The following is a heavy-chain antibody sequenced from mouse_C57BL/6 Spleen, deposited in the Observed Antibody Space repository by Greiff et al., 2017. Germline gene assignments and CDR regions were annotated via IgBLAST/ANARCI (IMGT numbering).Heavy chain of an antibody. CDR2: ISDGGSYT. CDR3: ARDGIEGYYFDY. D-gene: IGHD4-1*01. V-gene: IGHV5-4*01. Sequence: EVQVVESGGGLVKPGGSLKLSCAASGFTFSSYAMSWVRQTPEKRLEWVATISDGGSYTYYPDNVKGRFPISRENAKNNLYLQMSHLKSEDTAMYYCARDGIEGYYFDYWSQGTTLAVSS. J-gene: IGHJ2*01. CDR1: GFTFSSYA.